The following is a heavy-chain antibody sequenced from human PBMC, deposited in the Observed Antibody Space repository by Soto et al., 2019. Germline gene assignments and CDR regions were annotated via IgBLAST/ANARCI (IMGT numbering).Heavy chain of an antibody. D-gene: IGHD3-10*01. CDR3: ARGALVRGVISRRAINWFDP. CDR2: INHSGST. V-gene: IGHV4-34*01. CDR1: GGSFSGYY. Sequence: PSETLSLTCAVYGGSFSGYYWSWIRQPPGKGLEWIGEINHSGSTNYNPSLKSRVTISVDTSKNQFSLKLSSVTAADTAVYYCARGALVRGVISRRAINWFDPWGQGTLVTVSS. J-gene: IGHJ5*02.